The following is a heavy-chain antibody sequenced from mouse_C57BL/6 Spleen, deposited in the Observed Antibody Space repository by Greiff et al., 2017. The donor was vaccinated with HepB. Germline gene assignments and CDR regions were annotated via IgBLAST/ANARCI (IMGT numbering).Heavy chain of an antibody. CDR2: IRSKSNNYAT. D-gene: IGHD1-1*01. J-gene: IGHJ4*01. CDR1: GFSFNTYA. Sequence: EVKLMESGGGLVQPKGSLKLSCAASGFSFNTYAMNWVRQAPGKGLEWVARIRSKSNNYATYYADSVKDRFTISRDDSESMLYLQMNNLKTEDTAMYYCNYGSFYYAMDYWGQGTSVTVSS. V-gene: IGHV10-1*01. CDR3: NYGSFYYAMDY.